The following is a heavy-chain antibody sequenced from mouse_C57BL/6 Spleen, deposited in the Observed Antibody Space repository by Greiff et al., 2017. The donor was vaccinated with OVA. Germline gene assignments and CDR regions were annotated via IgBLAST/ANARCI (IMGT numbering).Heavy chain of an antibody. D-gene: IGHD2-1*01. CDR2: IDPETGGT. Sequence: QVQLQQSGAELVRPGASVTLSCKASGYTFTDYEMHWVKQTPVHGLEWIGAIDPETGGTAYNQKFKGKAILTADKSSSTAYMELRSLTSEDSAVYYCTSSYGNYAMDYWGQGTSVTVSS. V-gene: IGHV1-15*01. CDR3: TSSYGNYAMDY. CDR1: GYTFTDYE. J-gene: IGHJ4*01.